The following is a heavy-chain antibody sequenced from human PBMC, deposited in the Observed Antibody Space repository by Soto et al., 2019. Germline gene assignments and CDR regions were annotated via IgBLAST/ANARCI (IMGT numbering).Heavy chain of an antibody. Sequence: PSETLSLTCAVSGGSISSSTWWSFVRHPPRKVLEWTGVTYHSGSTNYTPSLKSRVTISVDKSKNQFSLQLNALTAADTAVYYCARTNTSYGDQWLDYWGQGNLVTVSS. D-gene: IGHD5-18*01. CDR3: ARTNTSYGDQWLDY. V-gene: IGHV4-4*02. CDR2: TYHSGST. CDR1: GGSISSSTW. J-gene: IGHJ4*02.